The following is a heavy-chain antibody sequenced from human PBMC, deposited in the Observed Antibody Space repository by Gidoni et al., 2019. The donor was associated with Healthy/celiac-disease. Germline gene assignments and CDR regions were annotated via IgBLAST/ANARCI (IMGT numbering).Heavy chain of an antibody. J-gene: IGHJ2*01. CDR3: ASFRNTGEIKITGWYFDL. Sequence: QVQLQESGPGLVKPSQTLSLTCTVSGGSISSGDYYWSWIRQPPGKGLEWSGYIYYSGSTYYNPSLKSRVTISVDTSKNQFSLKLSSVTAADTAVYYCASFRNTGEIKITGWYFDLWGRGTLVTVSS. CDR2: IYYSGST. D-gene: IGHD1-20*01. V-gene: IGHV4-30-4*01. CDR1: GGSISSGDYY.